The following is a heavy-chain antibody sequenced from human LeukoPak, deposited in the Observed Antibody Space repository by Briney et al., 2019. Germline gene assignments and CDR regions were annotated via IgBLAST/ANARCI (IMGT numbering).Heavy chain of an antibody. D-gene: IGHD2-15*01. Sequence: PGGSLRLSCAASGFTFSDYYMSWIRQAPGKGLEWVSYIISSVSTIYYADSLKGRFTISRDNAKNSLYLQMNSLRSEDTAVYYCASELLLGGGGFDYWGQGTLVTVSS. CDR2: IISSVSTI. V-gene: IGHV3-11*01. J-gene: IGHJ4*02. CDR3: ASELLLGGGGFDY. CDR1: GFTFSDYY.